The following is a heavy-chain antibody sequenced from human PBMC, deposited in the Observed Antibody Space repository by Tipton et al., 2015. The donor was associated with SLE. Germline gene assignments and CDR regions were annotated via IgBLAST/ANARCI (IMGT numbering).Heavy chain of an antibody. CDR3: ARDVGSNYGYWFDP. V-gene: IGHV4-61*02. D-gene: IGHD4-17*01. CDR2: ISSTGFT. Sequence: GLVKPSQTLSLTCTVSGGSISRGGHYWSWIRQPAGKGLEWIGRISSTGFTAYNPSLKSRVTISVDTSKNQLSLRLSFVTAADTAVFYCARDVGSNYGYWFDPWGQGTLVTVSS. CDR1: GGSISRGGHY. J-gene: IGHJ5*02.